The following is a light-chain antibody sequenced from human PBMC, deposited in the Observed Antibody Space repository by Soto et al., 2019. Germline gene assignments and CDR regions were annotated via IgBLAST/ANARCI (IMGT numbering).Light chain of an antibody. CDR3: QQRSNWPST. J-gene: IGKJ4*01. Sequence: EIVLTQSPATLSLSPGERAALSCRASQSVSSYLAWYQQKPGQAPRLLIYDASKRATGIPARFSGSGSGTDFTLTISSLKPEDFAVYFCQQRSNWPSTFGRGTKVEI. CDR2: DAS. V-gene: IGKV3-11*01. CDR1: QSVSSY.